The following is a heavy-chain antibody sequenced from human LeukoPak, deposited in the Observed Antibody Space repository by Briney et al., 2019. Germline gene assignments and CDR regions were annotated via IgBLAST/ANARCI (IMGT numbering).Heavy chain of an antibody. CDR3: AGSVGYCSGGSCSLRY. D-gene: IGHD2-15*01. CDR1: GYSFTSYW. J-gene: IGHJ4*02. V-gene: IGHV5-51*01. CDR2: IYPGDSDT. Sequence: GESLKISCKGSGYSFTSYWIGWVRQVPGKGLEWMGIIYPGDSDTRYSPSFQGQVTISADKSISTAYLQWSSLKASDTAMYYCAGSVGYCSGGSCSLRYWGQGTLVTVSS.